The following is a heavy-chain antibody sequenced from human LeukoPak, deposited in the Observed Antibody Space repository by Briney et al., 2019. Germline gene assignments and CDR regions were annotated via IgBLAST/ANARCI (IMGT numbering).Heavy chain of an antibody. CDR3: ARIQQLVRFHFDY. CDR1: GYTFTGYY. Sequence: ASVKVSCKASGYTFTGYYMHWVRQAPGQGLEWMGWINPNSGGTNYAQKFQGRVTMTRDTSISTAHMELSRLRSDDTAVYYCARIQQLVRFHFDYWGQGTLVTVSS. J-gene: IGHJ4*02. CDR2: INPNSGGT. D-gene: IGHD6-13*01. V-gene: IGHV1-2*02.